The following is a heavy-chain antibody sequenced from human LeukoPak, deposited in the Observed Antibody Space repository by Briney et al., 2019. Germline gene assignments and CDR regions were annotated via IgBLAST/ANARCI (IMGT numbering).Heavy chain of an antibody. J-gene: IGHJ3*02. CDR2: IKRDGSGK. Sequence: GSLRLSCAASGFTFSSYWMIWVRQAPGKGLEGVANIKRDGSGKYYVDAVKGRFTISRDNAKNSLYLQMNSLSAEDTAVYYCAREFVYYYDSSGYSLGAFDIWGQGTMVTVSS. CDR1: GFTFSSYW. V-gene: IGHV3-7*01. CDR3: AREFVYYYDSSGYSLGAFDI. D-gene: IGHD3-22*01.